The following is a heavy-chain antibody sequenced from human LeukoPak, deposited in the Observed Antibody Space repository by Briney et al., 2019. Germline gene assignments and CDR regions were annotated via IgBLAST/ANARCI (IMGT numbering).Heavy chain of an antibody. CDR3: AKDIDSSWYAEYFQH. V-gene: IGHV3-43*02. CDR2: ISGDGGST. D-gene: IGHD6-13*01. CDR1: GFTFDDYA. Sequence: GGSLRLSCAASGFTFDDYAMHWVRQAPGKGLEWVSLISGDGGSTYSANSVKGRFTISRDNSKNSLYLQMNSLRTEDTALYYCAKDIDSSWYAEYFQHWSQGTLVAVSS. J-gene: IGHJ1*01.